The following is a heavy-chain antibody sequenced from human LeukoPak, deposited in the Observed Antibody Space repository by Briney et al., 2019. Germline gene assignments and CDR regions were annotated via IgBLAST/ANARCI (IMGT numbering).Heavy chain of an antibody. Sequence: GGSLRLSCAASGFTFSSYSMNWVRQAPGKGLEWVSSISSSYIYYADSVKGRFTISRDNAKNSLYLQMNSLRAEDTAVYYCARAKPYYGMDVWGQGTTVTVSS. CDR2: ISSSYI. V-gene: IGHV3-21*01. J-gene: IGHJ6*02. CDR3: ARAKPYYGMDV. CDR1: GFTFSSYS.